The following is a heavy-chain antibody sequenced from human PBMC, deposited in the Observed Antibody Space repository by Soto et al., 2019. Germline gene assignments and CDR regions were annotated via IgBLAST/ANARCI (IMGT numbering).Heavy chain of an antibody. Sequence: GASVKFSGKALGFTFTASLMRGGRRALGQGLEWIGWIVVGSGNTNYAQKFQERVTITRDMSTSKANMKRTGLRSKEPAGNSCAADLGITGTTTYYYMDVWGKGTTVTVSS. J-gene: IGHJ6*03. V-gene: IGHV1-58*02. D-gene: IGHD1-7*01. CDR1: GFTFTASL. CDR2: IVVGSGNT. CDR3: AADLGITGTTTYYYMDV.